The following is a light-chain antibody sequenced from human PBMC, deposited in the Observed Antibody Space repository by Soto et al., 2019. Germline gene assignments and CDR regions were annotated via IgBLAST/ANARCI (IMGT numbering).Light chain of an antibody. V-gene: IGLV7-43*01. CDR2: STS. J-gene: IGLJ3*02. CDR3: LLYYAAAPV. CDR1: TGAVTSGYY. Sequence: QAVVTQEPSLTVSPGGTVTLTCASSTGAVTSGYYPNWFQQKPGQAPRALIYSTSNKQSWTPARFSGSLLGGKAALTLSGVQPEDEAEYYCLLYYAAAPVFGGGNKLTVL.